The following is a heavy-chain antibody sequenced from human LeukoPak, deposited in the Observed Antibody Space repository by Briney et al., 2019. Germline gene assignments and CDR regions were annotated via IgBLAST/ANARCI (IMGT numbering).Heavy chain of an antibody. CDR1: GFTFSSYA. Sequence: GGSLRLSCAASGFTFSSYAMHWVRQAPGKGLEWVAVISYDGSNEYYADSVKGRFTISRDNSKNTLYLQMNSLGAEDTAVYYCARDSTIAAAGTRFDYWGQGTLVTVSS. CDR2: ISYDGSNE. V-gene: IGHV3-30-3*01. CDR3: ARDSTIAAAGTRFDY. J-gene: IGHJ4*02. D-gene: IGHD6-13*01.